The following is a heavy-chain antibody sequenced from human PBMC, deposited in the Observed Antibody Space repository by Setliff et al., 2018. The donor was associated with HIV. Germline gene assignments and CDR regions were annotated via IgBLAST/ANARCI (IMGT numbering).Heavy chain of an antibody. CDR2: INHSGSA. Sequence: SETLSLTCAVYGGSFSAYYWSWIRQPPGKGLEWIGEINHSGSAYYSPSLRSRVTISLDTSKNQVSLSLASVTAADTAVYYCARDGGGSGWSLGEFDFWGQGTLVTAPQ. D-gene: IGHD6-19*01. CDR1: GGSFSAYY. CDR3: ARDGGGSGWSLGEFDF. J-gene: IGHJ4*02. V-gene: IGHV4-34*01.